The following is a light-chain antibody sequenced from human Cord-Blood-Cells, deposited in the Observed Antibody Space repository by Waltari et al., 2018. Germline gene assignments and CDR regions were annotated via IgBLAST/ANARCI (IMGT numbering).Light chain of an antibody. CDR1: QSLSSSY. V-gene: IGKV3-20*01. CDR2: GAS. CDR3: QQYDSTLIT. J-gene: IGKJ5*01. Sequence: DTVSTQSAGTPSLSRRHRPTLPWRARQSLSSSYLVWYQQKPGQAPRLLIYGASSMATGIPDRFSGSGSGTDFTLTISSLEPEDFAVYYCQQYDSTLITFGQGTRLEIK.